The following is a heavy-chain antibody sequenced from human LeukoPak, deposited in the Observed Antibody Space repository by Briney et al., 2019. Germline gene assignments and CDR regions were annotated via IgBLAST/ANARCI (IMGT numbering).Heavy chain of an antibody. V-gene: IGHV3-64D*06. CDR1: GFTFSSYS. CDR3: SRRFDP. Sequence: GGSLRLSCSASGFTFSSYSMHWVRQAPGKGLEYVSTININGDTTYYADSVKGRFTISRDNSKNTVYLQMSSLRTEDTAVYYCSRRFDPWGQGTLVTVSS. J-gene: IGHJ5*02. CDR2: ININGDTT.